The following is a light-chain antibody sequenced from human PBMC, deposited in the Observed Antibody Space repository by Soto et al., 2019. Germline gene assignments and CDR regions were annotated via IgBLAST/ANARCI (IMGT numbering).Light chain of an antibody. CDR1: QSISSH. Sequence: EIVLTQSPATLSLSPGERATLSCRASQSISSHLAWYQQQPGQAPRLLMYDASNRATGIPARFSGSGSGTDFTLTISSLEPEDFAIYYCQQRSNWPLTFGGGTQVEIK. J-gene: IGKJ4*01. CDR3: QQRSNWPLT. CDR2: DAS. V-gene: IGKV3-11*01.